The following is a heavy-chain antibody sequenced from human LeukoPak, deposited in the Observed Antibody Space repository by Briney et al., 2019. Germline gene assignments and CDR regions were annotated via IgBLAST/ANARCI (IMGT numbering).Heavy chain of an antibody. CDR1: GFTFSSYS. Sequence: GGSLRLSCAASGFTFSSYSINWVRQAPGKGLEWVSYVSSSGTSVYYADSVKGRLTISRDNAKKSLYLHMSSLREEDTAIYYCARDGYGDYAVDSWGQGTLVTVSS. J-gene: IGHJ4*02. D-gene: IGHD4-17*01. V-gene: IGHV3-48*02. CDR2: VSSSGTSV. CDR3: ARDGYGDYAVDS.